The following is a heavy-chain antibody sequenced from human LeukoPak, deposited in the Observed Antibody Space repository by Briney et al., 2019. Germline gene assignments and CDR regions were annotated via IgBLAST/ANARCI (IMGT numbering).Heavy chain of an antibody. CDR1: GGSISSYY. V-gene: IGHV4-59*01. D-gene: IGHD6-6*01. Sequence: SETLSLTCTVSGGSISSYYWSWIRQPPGKGLEWIGYIYYSGSTNYNPSLKSRVTISVDTSKNQFSLKLSSVTAADTAVYYCARGVAARPGFWFDPWGQGTLVTVSS. CDR3: ARGVAARPGFWFDP. J-gene: IGHJ5*02. CDR2: IYYSGST.